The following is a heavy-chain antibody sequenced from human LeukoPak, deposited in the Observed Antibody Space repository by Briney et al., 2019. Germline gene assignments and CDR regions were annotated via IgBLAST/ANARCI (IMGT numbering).Heavy chain of an antibody. D-gene: IGHD3-16*02. CDR2: IYTSGST. CDR3: AGYDYVRGSYRRDY. V-gene: IGHV4-61*02. J-gene: IGHJ4*02. Sequence: PSQTLSLTCTVSGGSISSGSYYWSWIRQPAGKGLEWIGRIYTSGSTNYNPSLKSRVTISVDTSKNQFSLKLSSVTAADTAVYYCAGYDYVRGSYRRDYWGQGTLVTVSS. CDR1: GGSISSGSYY.